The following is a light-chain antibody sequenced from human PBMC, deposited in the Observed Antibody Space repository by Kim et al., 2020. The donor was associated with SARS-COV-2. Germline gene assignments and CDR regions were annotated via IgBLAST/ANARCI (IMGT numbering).Light chain of an antibody. CDR2: EDN. CDR1: SGSIASNY. Sequence: NFMLTQPHSVSESPGKTVTISCTLSSGSIASNYVQWYQQRPGSAPTTVIYEDNQRPSGVPDRFSGSIDSSSNSASLIISGLKTEDEADYYCQSYDSTNVVFGGGTKLTVL. CDR3: QSYDSTNVV. J-gene: IGLJ2*01. V-gene: IGLV6-57*04.